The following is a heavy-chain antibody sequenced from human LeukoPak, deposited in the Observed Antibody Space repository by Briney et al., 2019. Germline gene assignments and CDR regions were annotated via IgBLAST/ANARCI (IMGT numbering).Heavy chain of an antibody. D-gene: IGHD6-6*01. CDR2: INPNSGGT. Sequence: ASVEVSCKASGYTFTGYYMHWVRQAPGQGLEWMGWINPNSGGTNYAQKFQGRVTITRDTSISTAYMELSRLRSDDTAVYYCARDYSAQIAGRPPVNWFDPWGQGTLVTVSS. J-gene: IGHJ5*02. CDR1: GYTFTGYY. CDR3: ARDYSAQIAGRPPVNWFDP. V-gene: IGHV1-2*02.